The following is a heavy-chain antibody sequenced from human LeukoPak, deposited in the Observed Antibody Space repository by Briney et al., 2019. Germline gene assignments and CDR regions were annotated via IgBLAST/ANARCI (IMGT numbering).Heavy chain of an antibody. V-gene: IGHV3-13*01. CDR2: IGTAGDT. CDR1: GFTFSSYD. J-gene: IGHJ4*02. CDR3: ARELFGYSGGWRLSYFDY. D-gene: IGHD6-19*01. Sequence: TGGSLRLSCAASGFTFSSYDMHWVRQATGKGLEWVSAIGTAGDTYYPGSVKGRFTISRENAKNSLYLQMNSLRAGDTAVYYCARELFGYSGGWRLSYFDYWGQGTLVTVSS.